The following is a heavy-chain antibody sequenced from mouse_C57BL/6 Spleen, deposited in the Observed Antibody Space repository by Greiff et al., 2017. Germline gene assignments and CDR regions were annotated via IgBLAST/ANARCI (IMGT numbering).Heavy chain of an antibody. CDR2: IDPENGDT. V-gene: IGHV14-4*01. J-gene: IGHJ2*01. CDR3: TRTGKRVYYFDY. D-gene: IGHD4-1*01. CDR1: GFNIKDDY. Sequence: EVQLQQSGAELVRPGASVKLSCTASGFNIKDDYMHWVKQRPEQGLEWIGWIDPENGDTEYASKFQGKATITADTSSNTAYLQLSSLTSEDTAVYYCTRTGKRVYYFDYWGQGTTLTVSS.